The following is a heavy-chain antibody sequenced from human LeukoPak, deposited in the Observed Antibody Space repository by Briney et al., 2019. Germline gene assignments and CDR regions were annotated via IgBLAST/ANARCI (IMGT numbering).Heavy chain of an antibody. D-gene: IGHD4-23*01. J-gene: IGHJ3*02. Sequence: ASVKVSRKASGGTFSSYAISWVRQAPGQGLEWMGWINPNSGGTNYAQKFQGRVTMTRDTSISTAYMELSRLRSDDTAVYYCARDQVGGNPYDALDIWGQGTMVTVSS. CDR3: ARDQVGGNPYDALDI. V-gene: IGHV1-2*02. CDR1: GGTFSSYA. CDR2: INPNSGGT.